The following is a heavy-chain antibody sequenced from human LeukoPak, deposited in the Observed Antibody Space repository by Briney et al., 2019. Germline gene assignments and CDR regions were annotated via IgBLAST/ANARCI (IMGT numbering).Heavy chain of an antibody. Sequence: SETLCLTCTVSGGSISSYYWSWIRQPPGKGLEWIGYIYYSGSTNYNPSLKSRVTISVDTSKNQFSLKLSSVTAADTAVYYCARDYYGSGSYSAWFDPWGQGTLVTVSS. CDR3: ARDYYGSGSYSAWFDP. CDR1: GGSISSYY. D-gene: IGHD3-10*01. CDR2: IYYSGST. V-gene: IGHV4-59*01. J-gene: IGHJ5*02.